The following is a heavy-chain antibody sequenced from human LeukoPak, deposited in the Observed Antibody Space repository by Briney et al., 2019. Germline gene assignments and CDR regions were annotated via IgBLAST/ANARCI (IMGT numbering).Heavy chain of an antibody. CDR3: ARGESGWYYYYYGMDV. CDR1: GFTFSNYG. CDR2: ISYDGSNK. J-gene: IGHJ6*02. Sequence: HGGSLRLSCVASGFTFSNYGMHWVRQAPGKGLEWVAVISYDGSNKYYADSVKGRFTISRDNSENTLYLQMNSLRAEDTAVYYCARGESGWYYYYYGMDVWGQGTTVTVSS. V-gene: IGHV3-30*03. D-gene: IGHD6-19*01.